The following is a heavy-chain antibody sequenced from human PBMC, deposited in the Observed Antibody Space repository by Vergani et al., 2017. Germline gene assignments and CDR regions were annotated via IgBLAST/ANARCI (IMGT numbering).Heavy chain of an antibody. Sequence: EVQLLQSEGAVVQPGGSLKISCVASGVTFSSYAMSWVRQGHGQGLEWVSSIKNTGDSTYYADSVKGRVTITRDNSKNTPYLQMNSLKVEDTAVYYCGRGSDNYNWGQGTLVTVSS. CDR2: IKNTGDST. V-gene: IGHV3-23*01. CDR1: GVTFSSYA. J-gene: IGHJ4*02. CDR3: GRGSDNYN. D-gene: IGHD5-24*01.